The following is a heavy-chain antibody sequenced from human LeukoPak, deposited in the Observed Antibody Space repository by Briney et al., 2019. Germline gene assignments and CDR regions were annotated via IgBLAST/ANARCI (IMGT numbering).Heavy chain of an antibody. D-gene: IGHD2-15*01. Sequence: ASVTVSCKASGYTFTSYAMHWVRQAPGQRLEWMGWINAGNGNTKYSQKFQGRVTITRDTSASTAYMELSSLRSEDTAVYYCAILPTVVVVAATQGSFDYWGQGTLVTVSS. CDR1: GYTFTSYA. CDR2: INAGNGNT. J-gene: IGHJ4*02. V-gene: IGHV1-3*01. CDR3: AILPTVVVVAATQGSFDY.